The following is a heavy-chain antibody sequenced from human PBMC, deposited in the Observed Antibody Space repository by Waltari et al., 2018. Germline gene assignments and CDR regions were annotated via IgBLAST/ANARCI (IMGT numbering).Heavy chain of an antibody. CDR2: MNPNRGNT. CDR1: GCTFPGYD. CDR3: ARAPLLLWFGELPN. V-gene: IGHV1-8*01. J-gene: IGHJ4*02. Sequence: QVPLVQSGAEVKKPRASLKFSCQASGCTFPGYDINWVRQATGTGVAWRGWMNPNRGNTGYAKEVKGRVTSTRNTSISTAYMELSSLRSEDTAVYYCARAPLLLWFGELPNWGQGTLVTVSS. D-gene: IGHD3-10*01.